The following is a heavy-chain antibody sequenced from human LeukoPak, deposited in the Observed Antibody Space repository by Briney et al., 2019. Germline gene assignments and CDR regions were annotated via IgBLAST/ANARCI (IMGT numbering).Heavy chain of an antibody. CDR3: AKDRVDCSSTSCLYYYYYYMDV. J-gene: IGHJ6*03. Sequence: PGGSLRLSCAASGFTFSSYGMHWVRQAPGKGLEWVAFIRYDASNKYYADSVKGRFTISRDNSKNTLYLQMNSLRAEDTAVYYCAKDRVDCSSTSCLYYYYYYMDVWGKGTTVTVSS. D-gene: IGHD2-2*01. V-gene: IGHV3-30*02. CDR2: IRYDASNK. CDR1: GFTFSSYG.